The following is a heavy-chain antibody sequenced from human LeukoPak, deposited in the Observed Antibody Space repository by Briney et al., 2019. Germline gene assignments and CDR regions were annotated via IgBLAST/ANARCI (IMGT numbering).Heavy chain of an antibody. CDR3: ARAQTDYYDSSGYYDY. CDR1: GYTFTSYD. Sequence: ASVKVSCKASGYTFTSYDINWVRQATGQGLEWMRWMNPNSGNTGYAQKFQGRVTMTRNTSISTAYMELSSLRSEDTAVYYCARAQTDYYDSSGYYDYWGQGTLVTVSS. J-gene: IGHJ4*02. D-gene: IGHD3-22*01. CDR2: MNPNSGNT. V-gene: IGHV1-8*01.